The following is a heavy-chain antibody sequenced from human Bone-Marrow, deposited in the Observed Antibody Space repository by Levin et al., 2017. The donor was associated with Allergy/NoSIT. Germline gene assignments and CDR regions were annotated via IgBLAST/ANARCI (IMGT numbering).Heavy chain of an antibody. CDR2: TYYRSKWIN. V-gene: IGHV6-1*01. J-gene: IGHJ4*02. D-gene: IGHD6-19*01. Sequence: PSESLSLTCAISGDSVSSNTAAWSWIRQSPSRGLEWLGRTYYRSKWINDYAASVRSRISINPDTSKNQFSLQLNSVTPEDTAVYYCARIAVAEVPVWGQGTLVTVSS. CDR3: ARIAVAEVPV. CDR1: GDSVSSNTAA.